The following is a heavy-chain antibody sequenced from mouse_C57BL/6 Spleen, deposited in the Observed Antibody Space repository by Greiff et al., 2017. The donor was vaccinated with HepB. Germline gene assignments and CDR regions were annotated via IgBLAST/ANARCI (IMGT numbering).Heavy chain of an antibody. V-gene: IGHV1-59*01. J-gene: IGHJ1*03. CDR2: IDPANSYT. CDR3: ARRDEPFDV. Sequence: QVQLQQSGAELVRPGASVKLSCKASGYTFTSYWMHWVKQRPGQGLEWIGVIDPANSYTNYNPKFKGKATLTVDTSSSTAYVQLSSLTSEDSAFYYCARRDEPFDVWGTGTTVTVSS. D-gene: IGHD3-3*01. CDR1: GYTFTSYW.